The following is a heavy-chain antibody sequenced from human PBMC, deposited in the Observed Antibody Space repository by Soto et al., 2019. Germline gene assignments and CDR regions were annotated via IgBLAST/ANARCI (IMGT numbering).Heavy chain of an antibody. V-gene: IGHV4-39*01. J-gene: IGHJ4*02. CDR2: TYYTGST. CDR3: VSGPGTTADY. D-gene: IGHD1-1*01. CDR1: GGSISSTRYY. Sequence: TSXTLSLTCTVSGGSISSTRYYWCWIRQPPGKGLEWIGTTYYTGSTYYNPSLKSRVTISVDMSKNQFSLKVRSVTAADTAVYYCVSGPGTTADYWGQGTLVTVSS.